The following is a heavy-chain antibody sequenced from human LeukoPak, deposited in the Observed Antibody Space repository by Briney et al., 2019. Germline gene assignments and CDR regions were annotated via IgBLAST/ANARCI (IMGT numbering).Heavy chain of an antibody. V-gene: IGHV4-39*01. CDR2: IYYSGST. CDR1: GGSISSSSYY. D-gene: IGHD6-19*01. CDR3: ARHEPQWRPIKLIDY. Sequence: SETLSLTCTVSGGSISSSSYYWGWIRQSPGKGLEWIGSIYYSGSTYYNPSLKSRVTISVDTSKNQFSLKLSSVTAADTAVYYCARHEPQWRPIKLIDYWGQGTLVTVSS. J-gene: IGHJ4*02.